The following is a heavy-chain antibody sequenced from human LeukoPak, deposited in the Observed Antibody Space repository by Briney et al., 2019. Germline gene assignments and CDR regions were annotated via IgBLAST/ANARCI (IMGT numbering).Heavy chain of an antibody. CDR1: GFTFTSSA. V-gene: IGHV1-58*01. CDR3: ARGPDSSSSRWWWFDP. J-gene: IGHJ5*02. Sequence: GTSVKASCKASGFTFTSSAVQWVRQARGQRLEWIGWIVVGSGNTNYAQKFQERVTITRDMSTSTAYMELSSLRSEDTAVYYCARGPDSSSSRWWWFDPWGQGTLVTVSS. D-gene: IGHD6-6*01. CDR2: IVVGSGNT.